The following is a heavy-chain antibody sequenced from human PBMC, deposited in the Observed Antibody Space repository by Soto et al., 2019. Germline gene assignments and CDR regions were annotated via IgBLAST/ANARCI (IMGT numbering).Heavy chain of an antibody. D-gene: IGHD3-3*01. V-gene: IGHV1-69*06. CDR1: GGTFSSYA. CDR3: ASPTREWLPPARDYYYGMDV. CDR2: IIPIFGTA. Sequence: QVQLVQSGAEVKKPGSSVKVSCKASGGTFSSYAISWVRQAPGQGLEWMGGIIPIFGTANYAQKFQGRVTITADKSTSTAYMELGSLRSEDTAVSYCASPTREWLPPARDYYYGMDVWGQGTTVTVSS. J-gene: IGHJ6*02.